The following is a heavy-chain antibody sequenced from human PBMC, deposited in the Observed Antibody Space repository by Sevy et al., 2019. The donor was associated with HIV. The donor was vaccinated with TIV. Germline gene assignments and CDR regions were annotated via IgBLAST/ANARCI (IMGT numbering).Heavy chain of an antibody. J-gene: IGHJ5*02. Sequence: ASVKVSCKASGYTFNDYYIHWVRQAPGQGLEWMGWINSKSGGTNYVQKFQGRVTMTRDTSISTAYMELSRLRSDDTAVYYCARVFDYATSGYYPFDPWGQGTLVTVSS. CDR1: GYTFNDYY. CDR3: ARVFDYATSGYYPFDP. V-gene: IGHV1-2*02. D-gene: IGHD3-22*01. CDR2: INSKSGGT.